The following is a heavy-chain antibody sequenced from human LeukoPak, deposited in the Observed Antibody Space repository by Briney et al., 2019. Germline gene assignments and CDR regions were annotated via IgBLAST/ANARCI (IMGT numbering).Heavy chain of an antibody. V-gene: IGHV3-7*02. CDR2: IKQDGSEK. CDR3: ARGIVGATTDYYYGMDV. J-gene: IGHJ6*02. Sequence: GGSLRLSCTASGFTLSNCWMSWVRQAPGKGLEWVANIKQDGSEKYYVDSVKGRFTISRDNAKNSLYLQMNSLRAEDTAVYYCARGIVGATTDYYYGMDVWGQGTTVTVSS. D-gene: IGHD1-26*01. CDR1: GFTLSNCW.